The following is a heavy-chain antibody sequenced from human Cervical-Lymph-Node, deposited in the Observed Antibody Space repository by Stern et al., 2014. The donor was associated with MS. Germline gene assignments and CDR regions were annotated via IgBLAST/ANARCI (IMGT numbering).Heavy chain of an antibody. CDR2: IYWDDDK. V-gene: IGHV2-5*02. J-gene: IGHJ4*01. CDR1: GFSLTTLGVG. Sequence: QITLKESGPTLVKPTQTLTLTCSFSGFSLTTLGVGVGWIRQPPGKAPEWLALIYWDDDKRYSPSRRSRLSITKGIYKNQEILTMTNVDPVDTATYYCAHSLISLGRAVPFDYWGHGTLVTVSS. CDR3: AHSLISLGRAVPFDY. D-gene: IGHD3-10*01.